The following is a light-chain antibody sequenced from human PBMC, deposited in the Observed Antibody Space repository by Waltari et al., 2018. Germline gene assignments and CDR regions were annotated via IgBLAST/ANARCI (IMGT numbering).Light chain of an antibody. CDR1: VLAKKY. V-gene: IGLV3-27*01. CDR3: YSATDNYRV. CDR2: KDR. Sequence: SYELTQPSSVSVSPGQTARITCSGDVLAKKYARLFQQKPGQAPVVVIYKDRERPSGIPERFSGSSSGTTVTLTISGAQVEDEGDYYCYSATDNYRVFGGGTKLTVL. J-gene: IGLJ3*02.